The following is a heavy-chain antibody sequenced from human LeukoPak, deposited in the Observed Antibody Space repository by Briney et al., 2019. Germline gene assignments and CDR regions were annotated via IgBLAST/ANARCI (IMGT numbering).Heavy chain of an antibody. Sequence: GGSLRLSCAASGFTFSTYWMHWVRQAPGKGLVWVSRINGNGGSTSYADSVKGRFTISRDNSKNTLYLQMNSLRDEDTAVYYCAKVSSGAAAVGIIDYWGQGTLVTVSS. CDR1: GFTFSTYW. D-gene: IGHD6-13*01. CDR2: INGNGGST. J-gene: IGHJ4*02. CDR3: AKVSSGAAAVGIIDY. V-gene: IGHV3-74*01.